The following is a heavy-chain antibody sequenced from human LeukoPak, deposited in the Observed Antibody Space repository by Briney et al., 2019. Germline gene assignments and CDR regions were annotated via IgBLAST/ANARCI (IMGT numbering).Heavy chain of an antibody. D-gene: IGHD2-2*01. J-gene: IGHJ6*03. Sequence: EASVKSSCKASGYTFTSYDINWVRQATGQGLEGLGWMNPNSGNTSYAQKFQGRVTITRNTSISTAYMELSSLRSEDTAVYYCARGPKGDKQLPHRASSYYYYYMDVWGKGTTVTVSS. CDR2: MNPNSGNT. V-gene: IGHV1-8*01. CDR3: ARGPKGDKQLPHRASSYYYYYMDV. CDR1: GYTFTSYD.